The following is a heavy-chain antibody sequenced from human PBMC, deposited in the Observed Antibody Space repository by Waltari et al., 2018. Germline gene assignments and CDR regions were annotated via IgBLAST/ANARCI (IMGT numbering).Heavy chain of an antibody. J-gene: IGHJ5*02. V-gene: IGHV4-39*01. Sequence: QLQLQESGPGLVKPSETLSLTCIVSGGSISGSSYYWGWIRPPPGQGLEWIGSIYYSGSTYYNPSLKSRVTISVDTSKNQFSLKLSSVTAADTAVYYCARHSRSCSSNTCWNWFDPWGQGTLVTVSS. CDR1: GGSISGSSYY. CDR2: IYYSGST. D-gene: IGHD2-2*01. CDR3: ARHSRSCSSNTCWNWFDP.